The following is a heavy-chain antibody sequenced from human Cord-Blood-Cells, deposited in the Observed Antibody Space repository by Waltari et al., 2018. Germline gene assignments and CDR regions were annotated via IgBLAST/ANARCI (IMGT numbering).Heavy chain of an antibody. CDR2: INHSGST. CDR1: GGSFSGYY. D-gene: IGHD3-9*01. J-gene: IGHJ4*02. V-gene: IGHV4-34*01. Sequence: QVQLQQWGAGLLTPSETLSLTCAVYGGSFSGYYWSWILQPPGKGLEWIGEINHSGSTNYNPSLKSRVTISVDTSKNQFSLKLSSVTAADTAVYYCARSYPDNYDILTGYYFDYWGQGTLVTVSS. CDR3: ARSYPDNYDILTGYYFDY.